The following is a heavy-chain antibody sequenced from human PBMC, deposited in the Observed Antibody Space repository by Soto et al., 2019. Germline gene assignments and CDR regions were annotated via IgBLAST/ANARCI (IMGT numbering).Heavy chain of an antibody. CDR3: SRGILV. V-gene: IGHV4-31*01. CDR2: ISYGGST. D-gene: IGHD5-18*01. CDR1: GGPINSGGYC. J-gene: IGHJ4*02. Sequence: QVQLQESGPGLVKPSQTLSLTCTVSGGPINSGGYCWSWIRQHPGKGLDWIGCISYGGSTSYNPSLKSQVTKSVDTSKNQFSLKLTSVTAADTAVYYCSRGILVWGQGALITVSS.